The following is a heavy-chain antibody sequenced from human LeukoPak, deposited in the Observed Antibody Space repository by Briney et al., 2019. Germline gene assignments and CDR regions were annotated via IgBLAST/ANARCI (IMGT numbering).Heavy chain of an antibody. V-gene: IGHV1-69*04. CDR1: GGTFSSYA. D-gene: IGHD3-3*01. CDR3: ARPTRGDFWSGSNSPVYYYYYGMDV. CDR2: IIPILGIA. J-gene: IGHJ6*02. Sequence: ASVKVSCKASGGTFSSYAISWVRQAPGQGLEWMGRIIPILGIANYAQKFRGRVTITADKSTSTAYMELSSLRSEDTAVYYCARPTRGDFWSGSNSPVYYYYYGMDVWGQGTTVTVSS.